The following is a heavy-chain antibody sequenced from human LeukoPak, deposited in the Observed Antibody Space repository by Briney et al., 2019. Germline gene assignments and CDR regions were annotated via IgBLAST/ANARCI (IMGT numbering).Heavy chain of an antibody. CDR1: GFTFSSYA. CDR2: ISGSGGST. J-gene: IGHJ6*02. CDR3: AKDGVAGTVWGYYGMDV. Sequence: GGSLRLSCAASGFTFSSYAMGWVRQAPGKGLEWVSAISGSGGSTYYADSVKGRFTISRDNSKNTLYLQMNSLRAEDTAVYYCAKDGVAGTVWGYYGMDVWGQGTTVTVSS. D-gene: IGHD6-19*01. V-gene: IGHV3-23*01.